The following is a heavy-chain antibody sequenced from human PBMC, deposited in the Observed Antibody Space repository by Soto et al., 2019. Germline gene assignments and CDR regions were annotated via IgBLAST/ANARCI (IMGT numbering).Heavy chain of an antibody. CDR3: ASMKYSSSPFDY. J-gene: IGHJ4*02. CDR2: IYYSGST. Sequence: QVQLQESGPGLVKPSETLSLTCTVSGGSISSSYWSWIRQPPGKGLEWIGYIYYSGSTNYNPSLKSRVTISVDTSKNQFSLNLSSVTAADTAVYYCASMKYSSSPFDYWGQGTLVTVSS. D-gene: IGHD6-6*01. V-gene: IGHV4-59*01. CDR1: GGSISSSY.